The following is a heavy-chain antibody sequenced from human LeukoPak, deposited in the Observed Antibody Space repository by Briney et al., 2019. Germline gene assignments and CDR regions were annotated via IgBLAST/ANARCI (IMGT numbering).Heavy chain of an antibody. J-gene: IGHJ3*02. Sequence: SETLSLTCTVSVASIRSGDYYWGWIRQPPGKGLEWIVYSYDSGSTYYNPSLKSRITISVDTSENRFSLKLSSVTATDTAVYYCARDCSGGSCYGAFDIWGQGTMVTVSS. CDR2: SYDSGST. CDR1: VASIRSGDYY. CDR3: ARDCSGGSCYGAFDI. V-gene: IGHV4-30-4*01. D-gene: IGHD2-15*01.